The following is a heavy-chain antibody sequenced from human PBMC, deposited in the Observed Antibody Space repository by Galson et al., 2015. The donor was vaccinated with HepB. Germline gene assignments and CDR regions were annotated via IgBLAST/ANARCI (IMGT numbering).Heavy chain of an antibody. CDR3: ARDLQGALGL. Sequence: SLRLTCSASGFTFRSSLLHWVRHAPGKGLVWVSRINSDGSSTSYADSVKGRFTISRDNAKNTLYLQMNSLRAEDTAVYYCARDLQGALGLWGRGTLVTVSS. V-gene: IGHV3-74*01. D-gene: IGHD1-26*01. J-gene: IGHJ2*01. CDR2: INSDGSST. CDR1: GFTFRSSL.